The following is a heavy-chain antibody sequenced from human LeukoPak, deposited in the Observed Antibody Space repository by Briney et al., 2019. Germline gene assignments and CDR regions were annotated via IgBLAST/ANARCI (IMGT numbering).Heavy chain of an antibody. CDR2: ISSSSSYI. V-gene: IGHV3-21*01. CDR1: GYTFSSYS. CDR3: ARDHNDFSTFDI. Sequence: GGSLRLSWAASGYTFSSYSMNWVRQAPGKGLEWVSSISSSSSYIYYADSVKGRFTISRDNAKNSLYLQMNSLRAEDTAVYYCARDHNDFSTFDIWGQGTMVTVSS. J-gene: IGHJ3*02. D-gene: IGHD3-3*01.